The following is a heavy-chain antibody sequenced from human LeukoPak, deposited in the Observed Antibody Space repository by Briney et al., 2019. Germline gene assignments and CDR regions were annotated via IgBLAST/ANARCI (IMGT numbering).Heavy chain of an antibody. D-gene: IGHD1-1*01. CDR3: TRVRNSNNWWGAFDI. CDR2: ISPQSGNK. J-gene: IGHJ3*02. V-gene: IGHV1-18*01. Sequence: ASVKVSCKAFGYTFDTSSITWVRQALGQRLEWMGWISPQSGNKQYAQGVQGRVTMTTDTSRSTAYMELRSLRPDDTAVYYCTRVRNSNNWWGAFDIWGQGTMVTVSS. CDR1: GYTFDTSS.